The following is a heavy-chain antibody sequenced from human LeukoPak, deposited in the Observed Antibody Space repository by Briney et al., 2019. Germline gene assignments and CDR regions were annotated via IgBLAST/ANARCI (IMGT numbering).Heavy chain of an antibody. V-gene: IGHV3-49*04. Sequence: GGSLRLSCTASGFTFGDYAMRWVRQAPGKGLEWVGFIRSKAYGGTTEYAASVKGRFTISRDDSKSIAYLQMNSLKTEDTAVYYCTRGSLVSGLDYWGQGTLVTVSS. CDR1: GFTFGDYA. CDR2: IRSKAYGGTT. D-gene: IGHD6-13*01. J-gene: IGHJ4*02. CDR3: TRGSLVSGLDY.